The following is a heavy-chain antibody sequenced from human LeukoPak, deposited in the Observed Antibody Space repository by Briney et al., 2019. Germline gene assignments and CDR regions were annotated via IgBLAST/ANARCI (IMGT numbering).Heavy chain of an antibody. Sequence: ASVKVSCKASRYTFTSYDINWVREAAGHGLEWMGWMNPNTGRTGYTQKFQGRITMTRDTSINTAYMELTNLRSEDTAIYYCARLSQTPDYYTLGGYYYLGYWGQGTPVTVSS. CDR1: RYTFTSYD. V-gene: IGHV1-8*01. CDR2: MNPNTGRT. D-gene: IGHD3-10*01. J-gene: IGHJ4*02. CDR3: ARLSQTPDYYTLGGYYYLGY.